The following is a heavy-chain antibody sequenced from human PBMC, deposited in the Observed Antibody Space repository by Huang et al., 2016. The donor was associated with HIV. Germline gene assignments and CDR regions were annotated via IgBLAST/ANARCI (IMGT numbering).Heavy chain of an antibody. Sequence: EVQLLESGGGLVQPGGSLRLSCADSGLTFDNSAMTWVRQATGKGLEWVSVISASGDTTYYADFGNGRFTISRDNSKKTLYLQMNSLRAEDTAVYYCAKAPGWYFIFDNWGQGTLVTVSS. V-gene: IGHV3-23*01. CDR1: GLTFDNSA. D-gene: IGHD6-19*01. CDR2: ISASGDTT. CDR3: AKAPGWYFIFDN. J-gene: IGHJ4*02.